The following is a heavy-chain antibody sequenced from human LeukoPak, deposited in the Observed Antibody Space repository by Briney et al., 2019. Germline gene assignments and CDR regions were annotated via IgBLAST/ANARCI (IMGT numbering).Heavy chain of an antibody. Sequence: PSETLSLTCAVYGGSFSGYYWSWIRQPPGKGLEWIGEINHSGSINYNPSLKSRVSISVDSSKNQFSLKVSSVTAADTAVYYCARGSDTAAGLYWGQGTLVTVSS. CDR1: GGSFSGYY. CDR3: ARGSDTAAGLY. J-gene: IGHJ4*02. CDR2: INHSGSI. D-gene: IGHD6-13*01. V-gene: IGHV4-34*01.